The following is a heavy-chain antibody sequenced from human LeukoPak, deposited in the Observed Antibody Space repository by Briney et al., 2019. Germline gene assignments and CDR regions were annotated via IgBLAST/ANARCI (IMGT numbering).Heavy chain of an antibody. CDR2: IFPGGST. Sequence: SETLSLTCTVSGGSISNYYWSWIRQPAGKGLELIGRIFPGGSTNCNPSLKSRVTMSVDTSKNQFSLKLSSVTAADTAVYYCARSRCTSISCASRGAFDIWGQGTMVTVSS. V-gene: IGHV4-4*07. J-gene: IGHJ3*02. CDR3: ARSRCTSISCASRGAFDI. CDR1: GGSISNYY. D-gene: IGHD2-2*01.